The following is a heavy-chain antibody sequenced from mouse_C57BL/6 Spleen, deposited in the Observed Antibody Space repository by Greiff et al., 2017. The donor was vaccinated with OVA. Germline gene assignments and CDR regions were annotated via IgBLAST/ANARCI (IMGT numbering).Heavy chain of an antibody. CDR3: ARGGDFAMDY. V-gene: IGHV14-3*01. CDR2: IDPANGNT. J-gene: IGHJ4*01. Sequence: VQLQQSVPELVRPGASVKLSCTASGFNITNTYMHWVKQSHEQGLEWIGRIDPANGNTKYAPKFQGKATMTADTSSNTAYLQLSSLTSEDTAIYYCARGGDFAMDYWGQGTSVTVSS. D-gene: IGHD2-13*01. CDR1: GFNITNTY.